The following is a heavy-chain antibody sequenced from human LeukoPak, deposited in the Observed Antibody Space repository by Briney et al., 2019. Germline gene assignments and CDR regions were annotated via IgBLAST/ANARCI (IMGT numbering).Heavy chain of an antibody. J-gene: IGHJ4*02. CDR3: ATATSWPPKEIDY. V-gene: IGHV1-24*01. Sequence: ASVKVYCKVSGYTLTELSMHWVRQAPGKGLEWMGGFDPEDGETIYAQKFQGRVTMTEDTSTDTAYMELSSLRSEDTAVYYCATATSWPPKEIDYWGQGTLVTVSS. CDR2: FDPEDGET. CDR1: GYTLTELS.